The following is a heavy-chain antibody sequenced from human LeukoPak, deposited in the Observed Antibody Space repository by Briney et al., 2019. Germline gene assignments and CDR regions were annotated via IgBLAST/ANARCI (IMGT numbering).Heavy chain of an antibody. D-gene: IGHD1-26*01. CDR3: GRGSSIDY. CDR1: GFTFSTYA. J-gene: IGHJ4*02. CDR2: ISGSAVGT. Sequence: GGSLRLSCAASGFTFSTYAMTWVRQAPGKGLEWVSAISGSAVGTYYADSVKGRFTISRDNSKNTLYLQTNSLRAEDTAVYYCGRGSSIDYWGQGTLVTVSS. V-gene: IGHV3-23*01.